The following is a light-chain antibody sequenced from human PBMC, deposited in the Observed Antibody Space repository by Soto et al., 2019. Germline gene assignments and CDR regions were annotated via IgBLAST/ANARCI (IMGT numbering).Light chain of an antibody. V-gene: IGKV3-20*01. CDR2: GAS. CDR1: QSISYN. CDR3: QQYGDSTGWT. J-gene: IGKJ1*01. Sequence: EIVMTQSPATLSVSPGERATLSCRASQSISYNLAWYQQKPGQAPRLLIYGASRRATGIPDRFSGSGSGTDFTLTISRLELEDFAVYYCQQYGDSTGWTFGQGTKVDIK.